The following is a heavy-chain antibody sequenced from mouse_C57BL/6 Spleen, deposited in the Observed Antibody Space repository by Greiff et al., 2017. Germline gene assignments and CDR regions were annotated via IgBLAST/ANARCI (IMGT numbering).Heavy chain of an antibody. CDR1: GYTFTDYY. J-gene: IGHJ2*01. V-gene: IGHV1-19*01. CDR2: INPYNGGT. D-gene: IGHD4-1*01. Sequence: VQLQQSGPVLVKPGASVKMSCKASGYTFTDYYMNWVKQSHGKSLEWIGVINPYNGGTSYNQKFKGKATLTVDKSSSTAYMELNSLTSEDSAVYYCARKLGRGYFDYWGQGTTLTVSS. CDR3: ARKLGRGYFDY.